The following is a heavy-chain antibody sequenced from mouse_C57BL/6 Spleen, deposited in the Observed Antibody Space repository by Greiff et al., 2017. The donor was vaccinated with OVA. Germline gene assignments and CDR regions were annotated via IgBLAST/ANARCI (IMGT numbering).Heavy chain of an antibody. CDR3: ARHEGYGNYFDY. CDR2: ISSGGSYT. J-gene: IGHJ2*01. D-gene: IGHD2-1*01. CDR1: GFTFSSYG. Sequence: EVKLVESGGDLVKPGGSLKLSCAASGFTFSSYGMSWVRQTPDKRLEWVATISSGGSYTYYPDSVKGRFTISRDNAKNTLYLQMSSLKSEDTAMYYCARHEGYGNYFDYWGQGTTLTVSS. V-gene: IGHV5-6*01.